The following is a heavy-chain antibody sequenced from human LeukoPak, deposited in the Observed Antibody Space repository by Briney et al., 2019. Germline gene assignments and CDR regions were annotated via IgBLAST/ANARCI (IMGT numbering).Heavy chain of an antibody. CDR3: AGRCGSPYRFDP. Sequence: SVKVSCKATGYTFTSYGISWVRQAPGPGKEWMGWVCAYNGSTNYAQKLQGRVTMTTDTSTSTAYMELSSLRSGDTAVYYCAGRCGSPYRFDPWGQGTLVTVSS. CDR1: GYTFTSYG. V-gene: IGHV1-18*01. CDR2: VCAYNGST. D-gene: IGHD1-26*01. J-gene: IGHJ5*02.